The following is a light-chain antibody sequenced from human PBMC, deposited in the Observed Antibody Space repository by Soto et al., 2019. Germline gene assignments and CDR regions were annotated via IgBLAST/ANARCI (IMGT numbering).Light chain of an antibody. Sequence: EIVLTQSPGTLSLSPGERATLSCRASQSVDSKYLAWYQQKPGQAPRILIFAASSRATGIPDRFSGSGSGTDFTLTISRLEPEDFAVYYCQQYVSTPLTFGGGTKGDIK. V-gene: IGKV3-20*01. CDR3: QQYVSTPLT. J-gene: IGKJ4*01. CDR2: AAS. CDR1: QSVDSKY.